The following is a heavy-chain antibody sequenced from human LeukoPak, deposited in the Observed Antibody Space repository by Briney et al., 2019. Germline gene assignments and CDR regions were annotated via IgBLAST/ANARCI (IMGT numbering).Heavy chain of an antibody. D-gene: IGHD2-15*01. J-gene: IGHJ4*02. V-gene: IGHV4-39*07. CDR1: GGSISSSSYY. CDR2: MYFSGST. CDR3: ARQTGVAVATFYFDD. Sequence: SETLSLTCIVSGGSISSSSYYWTWVRQPPGKGLEWIGSMYFSGSTYYNAALKIRLTISVDTSKNQFSLELSSVTAADTAVYYCARQTGVAVATFYFDDWGQGTQVTVSS.